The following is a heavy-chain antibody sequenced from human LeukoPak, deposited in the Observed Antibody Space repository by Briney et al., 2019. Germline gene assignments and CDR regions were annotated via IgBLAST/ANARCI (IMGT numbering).Heavy chain of an antibody. Sequence: GGSLRLSCAASGFTVSSNYMSWIRQAPGKGLEWVSYISSSGSTIYYADSVKGRFTISRDNAKNSLYLQMNSLRAEDTAVYYCARSDYGVPWYFDYWGQGTLVTVSS. CDR3: ARSDYGVPWYFDY. J-gene: IGHJ4*02. D-gene: IGHD4-17*01. V-gene: IGHV3-11*01. CDR2: ISSSGSTI. CDR1: GFTVSSNY.